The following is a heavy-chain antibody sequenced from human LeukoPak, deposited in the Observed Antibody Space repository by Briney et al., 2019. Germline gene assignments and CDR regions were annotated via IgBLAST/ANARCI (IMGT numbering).Heavy chain of an antibody. CDR2: INMDGSEE. V-gene: IGHV3-7*01. CDR1: GLIFSNYW. Sequence: QPGGSLRLSCAASGLIFSNYWMTWVRQAPGKGLEWVANINMDGSEENYVASVKGRFTISRDNAKNSLYLRMNSLRAEDTAVYYCTRDRWIDYWGQGTLVTVSS. J-gene: IGHJ4*02. D-gene: IGHD3-16*02. CDR3: TRDRWIDY.